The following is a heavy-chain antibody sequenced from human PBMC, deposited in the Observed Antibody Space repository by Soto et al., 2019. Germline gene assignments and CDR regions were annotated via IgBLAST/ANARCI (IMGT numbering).Heavy chain of an antibody. CDR1: GYNFISYW. V-gene: IGHV5-10-1*01. CDR2: IDPSDSYT. J-gene: IGHJ4*02. CDR3: AIRGPDWSPNYFDY. D-gene: IGHD3-9*01. Sequence: GESLKISYQGSGYNFISYWISWVRPMPGKGLEWMGRIDPSDSYTNYSPSFQGHVTISADKSISTAYLQWSSLKASDTAMYYCAIRGPDWSPNYFDYWGQGTLVTVSS.